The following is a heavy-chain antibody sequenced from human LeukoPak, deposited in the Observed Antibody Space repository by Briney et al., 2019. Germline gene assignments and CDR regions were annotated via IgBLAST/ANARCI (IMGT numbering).Heavy chain of an antibody. V-gene: IGHV4-59*08. CDR2: VYYSGVT. CDR3: ARARTTDPRDAFDI. J-gene: IGHJ3*02. D-gene: IGHD4-11*01. Sequence: PSETLSLTCTVSGGSTGSDYWSWIRQPPGKGLEWIAYVYYSGVTSYNPSLKSRVAISIDTSKNQFSLNLSSVTAADTAVYYCARARTTDPRDAFDIWGQGTMVTVSS. CDR1: GGSTGSDY.